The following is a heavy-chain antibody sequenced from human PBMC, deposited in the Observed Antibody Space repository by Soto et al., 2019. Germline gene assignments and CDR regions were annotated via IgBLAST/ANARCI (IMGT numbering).Heavy chain of an antibody. CDR2: ISWQSGSI. V-gene: IGHV3-9*01. Sequence: GGSMRLSCAASGVTFDDYAVYWVRQAPGKGLEWVSGISWQSGSIGYADSVKGRFTISRDNAKKSLYLQMNSLRSEDTAVYYCARAGYTYGSPYYGMDVWGQGTTVTVSS. D-gene: IGHD5-18*01. CDR1: GVTFDDYA. CDR3: ARAGYTYGSPYYGMDV. J-gene: IGHJ6*02.